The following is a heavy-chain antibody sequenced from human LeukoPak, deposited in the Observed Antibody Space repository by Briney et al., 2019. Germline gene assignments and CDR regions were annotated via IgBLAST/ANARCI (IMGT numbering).Heavy chain of an antibody. J-gene: IGHJ6*03. CDR1: GGSISSYY. CDR2: IYTSGST. D-gene: IGHD2-2*01. V-gene: IGHV4-4*09. CDR3: ARQPRFQLRTSYSYCYYMDV. Sequence: SETLSLTCTVSGGSISSYYWSWIRQTPGEGLEWIGYIYTSGSTDYNPSLKSRVTISADTSRNQLSLKLTSVTAADTAIYYCARQPRFQLRTSYSYCYYMDVWGKGTTVTVSS.